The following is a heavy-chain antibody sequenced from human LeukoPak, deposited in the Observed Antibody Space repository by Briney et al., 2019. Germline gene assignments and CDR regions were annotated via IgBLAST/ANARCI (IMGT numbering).Heavy chain of an antibody. CDR2: IIPIFGTA. CDR1: GGTFSSYA. D-gene: IGHD2-8*01. CDR3: ARDRGVGYCTNGVCPGGMDV. V-gene: IGHV1-69*13. Sequence: ASEKVSCKASGGTFSSYAISWVRQAPGQGLEWMGGIIPIFGTANYAQKFQGRVTITADESTSTAYMELSSLRSEDTAVYYCARDRGVGYCTNGVCPGGMDVWGQGTTVTVSS. J-gene: IGHJ6*02.